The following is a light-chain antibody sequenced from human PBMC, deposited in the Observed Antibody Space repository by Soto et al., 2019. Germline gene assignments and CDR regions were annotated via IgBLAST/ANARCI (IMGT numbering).Light chain of an antibody. J-gene: IGLJ1*01. CDR2: SNN. CDR1: SSNIGSNT. V-gene: IGLV1-44*01. Sequence: QSALAQPPSASGTPGQRVTISCSGSSSNIGSNTVNWYQQLPGTAPKLLIYSNNQRPSGVPDRFSGSKSGTSASLAISWLQSEDEADYYCAAWDDSLNGYVFGTGTKVT. CDR3: AAWDDSLNGYV.